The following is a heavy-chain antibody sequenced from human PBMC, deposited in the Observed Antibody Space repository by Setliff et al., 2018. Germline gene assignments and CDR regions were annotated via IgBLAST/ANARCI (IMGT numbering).Heavy chain of an antibody. CDR1: GFTFTSYT. D-gene: IGHD2-15*01. CDR3: VRRVAGKGWLDP. J-gene: IGHJ5*02. CDR2: VTAFGGTT. Sequence: GGSLRLSCVASGFTFTSYTMSWVRQAPGKGLEWVSAVTAFGGTTYDADSVKGRFTTSRDNSKNTIYLQMNNLGVDDTAIYYCVRRVAGKGWLDPWGQGTLVTVSS. V-gene: IGHV3-23*01.